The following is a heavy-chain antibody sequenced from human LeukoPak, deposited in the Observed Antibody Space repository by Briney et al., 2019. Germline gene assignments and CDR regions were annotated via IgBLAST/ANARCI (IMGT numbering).Heavy chain of an antibody. CDR2: IIPIFGTA. CDR1: GGTFSSYA. Sequence: GASVKVSCKASGGTFSSYAISWVRQAPGQGLEWMGGIIPIFGTANYAQKFQGRVTITADKSTSTAYMELSSLRSEDTAVYYCAREYSYGYGFDYWGQGTLVTVSS. CDR3: AREYSYGYGFDY. V-gene: IGHV1-69*06. J-gene: IGHJ4*02. D-gene: IGHD5-18*01.